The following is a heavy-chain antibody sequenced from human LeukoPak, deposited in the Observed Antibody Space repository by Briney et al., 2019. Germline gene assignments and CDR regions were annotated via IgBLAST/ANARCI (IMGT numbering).Heavy chain of an antibody. Sequence: GGSLRLSCAASGFTFSNYGMHWVRQAPGKGLEWVAVIWYDGSNTYYAESVQGRFTISKDNSKNTLFLQMNDLRAEDTAVYYCARLRLHRAPTYYYYYGMDVWGQGTTVTVSS. D-gene: IGHD4-11*01. CDR3: ARLRLHRAPTYYYYYGMDV. J-gene: IGHJ6*02. CDR2: IWYDGSNT. V-gene: IGHV3-33*01. CDR1: GFTFSNYG.